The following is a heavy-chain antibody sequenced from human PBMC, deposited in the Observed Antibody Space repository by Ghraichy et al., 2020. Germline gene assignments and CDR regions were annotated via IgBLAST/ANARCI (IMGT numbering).Heavy chain of an antibody. CDR3: ANFQQWLVLYNYFDY. Sequence: GGSLRLSCAASGFTFSSYAMSWVRQAPGKGLEWVSAISGSGGSTYYADSVKGRFTISRDNSKNTLYLQMNSLRAEDTAVYYCANFQQWLVLYNYFDYWGQGTLVTVSS. J-gene: IGHJ4*02. D-gene: IGHD6-19*01. CDR2: ISGSGGST. V-gene: IGHV3-23*01. CDR1: GFTFSSYA.